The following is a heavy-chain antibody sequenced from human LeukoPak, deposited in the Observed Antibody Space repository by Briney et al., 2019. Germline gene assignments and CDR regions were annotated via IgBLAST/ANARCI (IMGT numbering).Heavy chain of an antibody. CDR2: IKQDGSEK. CDR3: AKGGGILLWFGELSPFDY. J-gene: IGHJ4*02. Sequence: GGSLRLSCAASGFTFSSYWMSWVRQAPGKGLEWVANIKQDGSEKYYVDSVKGRFTISRDNAKNSLYLQMNSLRAEDTALYYCAKGGGILLWFGELSPFDYWGQGTLVTVSS. V-gene: IGHV3-7*03. CDR1: GFTFSSYW. D-gene: IGHD3-10*01.